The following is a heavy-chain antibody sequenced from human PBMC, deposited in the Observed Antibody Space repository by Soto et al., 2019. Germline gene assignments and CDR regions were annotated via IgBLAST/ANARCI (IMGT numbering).Heavy chain of an antibody. Sequence: VQLVESGGGPAQFGGSLRLSGAASGFTFSNYWMHWVRQVPGKGLVLVSRINGDENITGYADSVKDRFTIFRDNVKNTLYLQMNSLRAQDTAVYYCARGVSGYYGFEYWGQGTLVTVPS. CDR1: GFTFSNYW. V-gene: IGHV3-74*01. CDR3: ARGVSGYYGFEY. D-gene: IGHD5-12*01. J-gene: IGHJ4*02. CDR2: INGDENIT.